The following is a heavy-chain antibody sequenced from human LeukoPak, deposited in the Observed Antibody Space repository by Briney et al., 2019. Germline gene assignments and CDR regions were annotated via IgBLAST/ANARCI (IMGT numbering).Heavy chain of an antibody. D-gene: IGHD5-18*01. CDR2: IYPGDSDT. J-gene: IGHJ4*02. V-gene: IGHV5-51*01. CDR3: ARRRGYSYGPVDY. Sequence: GESLKNSCKGSGYSFTSYWIGWVRQMPGKGLEWMGIIYPGDSDTTYSPSFQGQVTISADKSISTAYLQWSSLKASDTAMYYCARRRGYSYGPVDYWGQGTLVTVSS. CDR1: GYSFTSYW.